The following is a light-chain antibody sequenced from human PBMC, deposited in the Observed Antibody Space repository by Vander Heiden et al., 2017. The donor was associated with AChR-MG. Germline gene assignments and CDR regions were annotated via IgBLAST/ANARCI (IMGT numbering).Light chain of an antibody. CDR3: QSYDSSLSGSEV. Sequence: SVLTQPPSVSGAPGQRVTISCTGSRSNIGAGYDVNWYQQLPGTAPKLLIYGKSNRHSGVPDRFSGSNSGTSAALAITGLQAEDEADYYCQSYDSSLSGSEVFGGGTKLTVL. CDR1: RSNIGAGYD. V-gene: IGLV1-40*01. J-gene: IGLJ2*01. CDR2: GKS.